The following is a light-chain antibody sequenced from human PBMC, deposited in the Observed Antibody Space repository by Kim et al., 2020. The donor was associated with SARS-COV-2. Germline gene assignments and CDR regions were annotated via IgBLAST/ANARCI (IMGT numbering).Light chain of an antibody. CDR1: KLGDKY. V-gene: IGLV3-1*01. Sequence: SYELTQSPSVSVSPGQTASITCSGDKLGDKYACWYQQKPGQSPVLVIYQDSKRPSGIPERFSGSNSGNTATLTISGTQAMDEADYYCQAWDSSLVFG. J-gene: IGLJ2*01. CDR2: QDS. CDR3: QAWDSSLV.